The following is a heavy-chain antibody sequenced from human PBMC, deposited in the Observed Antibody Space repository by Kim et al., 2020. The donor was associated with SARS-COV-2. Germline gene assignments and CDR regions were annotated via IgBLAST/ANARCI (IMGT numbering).Heavy chain of an antibody. CDR3: ARAHRTIFGVVEYMDV. V-gene: IGHV4-31*03. D-gene: IGHD3-3*01. CDR1: GGSISSGGYC. CDR2: IYYSGST. Sequence: SETLSLTCTVSGGSISSGGYCWSWIRQHPGKGLEWIGYIYYSGSTYYNPSLKSRVTISVDTSKNQFSLKLSSVTAADTAVYYCARAHRTIFGVVEYMDVWGQGTTVTVSS. J-gene: IGHJ6*02.